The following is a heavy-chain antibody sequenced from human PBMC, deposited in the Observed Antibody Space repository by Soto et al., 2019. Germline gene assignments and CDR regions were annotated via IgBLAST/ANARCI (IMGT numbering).Heavy chain of an antibody. D-gene: IGHD3-3*01. CDR3: ARXLLSRIARSGYFYGMDV. CDR1: GDSVSSNSAA. J-gene: IGHJ6*02. V-gene: IGHV6-1*01. CDR2: TYYRSKWYN. Sequence: SQTLSRTCAISGDSVSSNSAAWNWIRPSPSRGLEWLGRTYYRSKWYNDYAVSVKSRITINPDTSKNQFSLQLNSVTPEDTAVYYCARXLLSRIARSGYFYGMDVWGQGTTVTVSS.